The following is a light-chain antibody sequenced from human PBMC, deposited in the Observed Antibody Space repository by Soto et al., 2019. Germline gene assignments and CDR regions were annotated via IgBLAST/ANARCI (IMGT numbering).Light chain of an antibody. V-gene: IGKV1-39*01. CDR3: QQSYSMPRT. CDR1: QSIGDS. J-gene: IGKJ4*01. CDR2: DVS. Sequence: DIQMTQSPSTLSASVGRRLTICCRASQSIGDSLAWYQQKTGKAPYILISDVSSLERGVPSRFSGSGYGTDFTVTISSLQTEDFATYYCQQSYSMPRTFGGGTKVDIK.